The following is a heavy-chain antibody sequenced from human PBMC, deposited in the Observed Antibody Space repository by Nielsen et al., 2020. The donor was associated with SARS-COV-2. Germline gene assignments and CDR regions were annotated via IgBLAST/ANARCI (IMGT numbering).Heavy chain of an antibody. CDR2: IYYSGST. CDR3: ARDFRAAGSDAFDI. V-gene: IGHV4-31*02. Sequence: RQPPGKGLEWIGYIYYSGSTYYNPSLKSRVTISVDTSKNQFSLKLSSVTAADTAVYYCARDFRAAGSDAFDIWGQGTMVTVSS. D-gene: IGHD1-14*01. J-gene: IGHJ3*02.